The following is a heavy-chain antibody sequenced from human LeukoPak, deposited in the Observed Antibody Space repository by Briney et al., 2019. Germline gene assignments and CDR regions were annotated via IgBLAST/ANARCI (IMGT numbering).Heavy chain of an antibody. V-gene: IGHV1-2*02. CDR1: GYTFTDYY. D-gene: IGHD4-17*01. CDR2: INPNSGGT. CDR3: ARDARTTALY. J-gene: IGHJ4*02. Sequence: ASVKVSCKASGYTFTDYYIHWVRQAPGEGLEWMGWINPNSGGTKYAQKFQGRVTMTRDTSITTAFMELSRLRPDDTAVFYCARDARTTALYWGQGTLVTVSS.